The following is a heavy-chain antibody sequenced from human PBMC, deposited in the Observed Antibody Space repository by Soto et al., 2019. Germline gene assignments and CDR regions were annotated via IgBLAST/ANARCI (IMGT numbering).Heavy chain of an antibody. CDR3: AREAHGGDFDY. CDR2: VYYSGST. V-gene: IGHV4-59*12. J-gene: IGHJ4*02. D-gene: IGHD3-16*01. CDR1: GASISSSY. Sequence: SETLSLTCTVSGASISSSYWSWIRQSPGKGLEWIGYVYYSGSTNYNPSLKSRVTISVDTSKNQFSLKLSSVTAADTAVYYCAREAHGGDFDYWGQGTLVTVSS.